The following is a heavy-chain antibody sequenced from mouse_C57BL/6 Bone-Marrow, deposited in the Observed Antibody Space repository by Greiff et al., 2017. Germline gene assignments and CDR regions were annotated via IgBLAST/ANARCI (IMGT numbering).Heavy chain of an antibody. Sequence: VQLQQSGAELVRPGASVKLSCTASGFTITADYMHWVKQRPGQGLEWIGWIDPENGDTEYTSKFQGKATITADTSSNTACLQLSGLTSEDTAVYYCTKVPCDYWGQGTTLTVSS. J-gene: IGHJ2*01. CDR2: IDPENGDT. CDR1: GFTITADY. V-gene: IGHV14-4*01. CDR3: TKVPCDY.